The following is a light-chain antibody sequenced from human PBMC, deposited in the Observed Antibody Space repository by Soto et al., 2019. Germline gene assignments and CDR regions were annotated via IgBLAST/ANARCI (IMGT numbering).Light chain of an antibody. J-gene: IGKJ4*01. Sequence: EVVMMQSPATGSVSPGEGATLSCRASQGIGDTLAWYQHKPGQTPRLLIYDTSTRATGVPTRFSGSRSGAEFTLTINSLQSEDFAVYYRQPYNNWPLTFGGGTKVDIK. CDR1: QGIGDT. CDR2: DTS. CDR3: QPYNNWPLT. V-gene: IGKV3-15*01.